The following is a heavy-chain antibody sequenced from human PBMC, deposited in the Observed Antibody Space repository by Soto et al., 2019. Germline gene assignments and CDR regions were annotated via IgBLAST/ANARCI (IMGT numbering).Heavy chain of an antibody. D-gene: IGHD3-9*01. CDR1: GGSISSSNW. J-gene: IGHJ5*02. CDR2: IYHSGST. Sequence: PSETLSLTCAVSGGSISSSNWWSWVRQPPGKGLEWIGEIYHSGSTNYNPSLKSRVTISVDKSKNQFSLKLSSVTAADTAVYYCARETYYDLLKDNWFDPWGQGTLVTVSS. V-gene: IGHV4-4*02. CDR3: ARETYYDLLKDNWFDP.